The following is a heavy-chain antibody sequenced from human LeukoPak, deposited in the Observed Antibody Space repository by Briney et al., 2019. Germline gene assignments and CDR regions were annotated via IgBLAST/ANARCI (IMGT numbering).Heavy chain of an antibody. CDR1: GGSISSGSYY. J-gene: IGHJ4*02. Sequence: PSQTPSPTCTVSGGSISSGSYYWSWIRQPAGKGLEWIGRIYTSGSTNYNPSLKSRVTISVDTSKNQFSLKLSSVTAADTAVYYCAREDLLEMATIDYWGQGTLVTVSS. V-gene: IGHV4-61*02. D-gene: IGHD5-24*01. CDR3: AREDLLEMATIDY. CDR2: IYTSGST.